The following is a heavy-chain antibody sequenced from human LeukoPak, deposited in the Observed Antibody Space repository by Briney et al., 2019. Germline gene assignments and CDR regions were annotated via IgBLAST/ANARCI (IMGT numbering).Heavy chain of an antibody. V-gene: IGHV1-69*13. D-gene: IGHD6-19*01. CDR2: IIPIFGTA. CDR3: ARALGPDSSGWYGNY. CDR1: GYTFTSYG. J-gene: IGHJ4*02. Sequence: ASVKVSCKASGYTFTSYGISWVRQAPGQGLEWMGGIIPIFGTANYAQKFQGRVTITADESTSTAYMELSSLRSEDTAVYYCARALGPDSSGWYGNYWGQGTLVTVSS.